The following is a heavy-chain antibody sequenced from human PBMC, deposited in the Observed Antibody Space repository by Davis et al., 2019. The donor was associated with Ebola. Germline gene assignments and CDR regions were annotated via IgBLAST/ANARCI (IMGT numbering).Heavy chain of an antibody. CDR2: IYSGGST. CDR3: ARDSDCSSTSCYTGEDY. Sequence: PGGSLRLSCAASGFTVSSNYMSWVRQAPGKGLEWVSVIYSGGSTYYADSVKGRFTISRDNSKNTLYLQMNSLRAEDTAVYYCARDSDCSSTSCYTGEDYWGQGTLVTVSS. CDR1: GFTVSSNY. J-gene: IGHJ4*02. D-gene: IGHD2-2*02. V-gene: IGHV3-53*01.